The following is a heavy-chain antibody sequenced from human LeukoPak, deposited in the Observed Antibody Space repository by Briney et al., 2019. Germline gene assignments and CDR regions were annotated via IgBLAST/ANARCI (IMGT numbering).Heavy chain of an antibody. V-gene: IGHV3-7*01. Sequence: GGSLRLSCAASGFTFSRYWMTWVRQAPGQGREWGANIKEDGSEKNYVDSAMGRFTISRDIAKNSLYLQMNSLRAEDTAVYYCAIAAGWEQAYWGQGTLVTVSS. CDR1: GFTFSRYW. CDR3: AIAAGWEQAY. D-gene: IGHD1-26*01. CDR2: IKEDGSEK. J-gene: IGHJ4*02.